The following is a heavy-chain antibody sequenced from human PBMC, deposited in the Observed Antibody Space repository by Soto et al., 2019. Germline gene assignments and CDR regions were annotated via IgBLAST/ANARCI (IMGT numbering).Heavy chain of an antibody. Sequence: SVKVSCKASGGTFSSYAISWLRQSPGQGLEWMGGIIPIFGTANYAQKFQGRVTITADESTSTAYMELSSLRSEDTAVYYCARGERQWPDGNDIWGQGTMVTVSS. CDR3: ARGERQWPDGNDI. D-gene: IGHD6-19*01. CDR1: GGTFSSYA. V-gene: IGHV1-69*13. J-gene: IGHJ3*02. CDR2: IIPIFGTA.